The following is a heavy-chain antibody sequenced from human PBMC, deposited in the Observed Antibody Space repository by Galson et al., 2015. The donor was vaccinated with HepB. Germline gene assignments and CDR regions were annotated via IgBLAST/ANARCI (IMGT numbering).Heavy chain of an antibody. D-gene: IGHD6-25*01. CDR3: AREMAIAAPASFDL. CDR1: GFAFDTHA. J-gene: IGHJ4*01. Sequence: SLRLSCAASGFAFDTHAMSWVRQAPGKGLEWVALIWSNGSNKYYTSSVMGRFTISRDNSKNTLFLQMNSLRAEDTAVYYCAREMAIAAPASFDLWGHGTLVTVSS. CDR2: IWSNGSNK. V-gene: IGHV3-33*08.